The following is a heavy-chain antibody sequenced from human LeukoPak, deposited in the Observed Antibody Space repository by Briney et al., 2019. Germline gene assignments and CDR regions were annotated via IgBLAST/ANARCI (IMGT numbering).Heavy chain of an antibody. D-gene: IGHD6-19*01. J-gene: IGHJ5*02. V-gene: IGHV3-53*01. CDR1: GFTVSSNY. CDR3: ATEIAVAGTGNWFDP. Sequence: PGGSLRLSCAASGFTVSSNYMSWVRQAPGKGLEWVSVIYSGGSTYYADSVKGRFTISRDNSKNTLYLQMNSLRAEDTAVYYCATEIAVAGTGNWFDPGAREPWSPSPQ. CDR2: IYSGGST.